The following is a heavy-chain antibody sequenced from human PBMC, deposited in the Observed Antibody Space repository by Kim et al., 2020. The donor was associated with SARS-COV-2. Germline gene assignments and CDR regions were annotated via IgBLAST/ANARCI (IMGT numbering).Heavy chain of an antibody. V-gene: IGHV3-21*01. CDR3: ARDRRHDYGDPIDY. J-gene: IGHJ4*02. CDR2: ISSSSSYI. Sequence: GSLRLSCAASGFTFSSYSMNWVRQAPGKGLEWVSSISSSSSYIYYADSVKGRFTISRDNAKNSLYLQMNSLRAEDTAVYYCARDRRHDYGDPIDYWGQGTLVTVSS. D-gene: IGHD4-17*01. CDR1: GFTFSSYS.